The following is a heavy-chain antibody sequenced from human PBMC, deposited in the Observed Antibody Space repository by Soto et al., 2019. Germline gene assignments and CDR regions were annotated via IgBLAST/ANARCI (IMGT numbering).Heavy chain of an antibody. CDR2: ISDSGGST. V-gene: IGHV3-23*01. D-gene: IGHD3-22*01. J-gene: IGHJ1*01. Sequence: GGSLRLSCAASGFTFSSYAMSLVRQSPGKGLEWVSSISDSGGSTYYTDSVKGRLTISRDNSKNTLYLQMNSLRVEDTAVYYCAKEAYYYDWRVYKLFQHWGQGTLVTVSS. CDR1: GFTFSSYA. CDR3: AKEAYYYDWRVYKLFQH.